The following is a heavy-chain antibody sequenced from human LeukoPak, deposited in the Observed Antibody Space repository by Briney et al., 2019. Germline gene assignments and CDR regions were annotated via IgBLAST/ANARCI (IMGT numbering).Heavy chain of an antibody. CDR1: GFTFSTYA. CDR2: LSYDGSND. J-gene: IGHJ4*02. CDR3: ARERLRYFDY. V-gene: IGHV3-30*04. Sequence: ERPLRLSCSASGFTFSTYAMHWLRQAPGKGLEGVVVLSYDGSNDFYADSVKGRFSISRDNSKNTLYLQMNSLRPEDAAVYYCARERLRYFDYWGQGTLVTVSS. D-gene: IGHD4-17*01.